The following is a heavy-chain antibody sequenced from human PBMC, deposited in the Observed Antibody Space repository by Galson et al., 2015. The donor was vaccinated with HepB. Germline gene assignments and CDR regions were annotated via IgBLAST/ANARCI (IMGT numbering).Heavy chain of an antibody. CDR2: SRNKANSYTT. Sequence: SLRLSCAASGFIFSNHYMDWVRQAPGKGLEWVGRSRNKANSYTTEYAASVKGRFTISRDDSKSLLFLQMNSLKTEDTAVYYCSRGSSTGTAFDIWGQGTMVTVSS. V-gene: IGHV3-72*01. D-gene: IGHD1-26*01. J-gene: IGHJ3*02. CDR1: GFIFSNHY. CDR3: SRGSSTGTAFDI.